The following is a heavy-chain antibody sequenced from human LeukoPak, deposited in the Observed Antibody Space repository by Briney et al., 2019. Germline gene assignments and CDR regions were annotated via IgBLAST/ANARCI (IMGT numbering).Heavy chain of an antibody. CDR3: AGVRAGSSRDFDY. J-gene: IGHJ4*02. Sequence: ASVKVSCKASGGTFSSYAISWVRQAPGQGLEWMGMINPSGGGGNFAQRFQDRITMTKDTSTSTVYMELSSLTSEDTAVYYCAGVRAGSSRDFDYWGQGTLVTVSS. CDR1: GGTFSSYA. V-gene: IGHV1-46*01. CDR2: INPSGGGG. D-gene: IGHD2-2*01.